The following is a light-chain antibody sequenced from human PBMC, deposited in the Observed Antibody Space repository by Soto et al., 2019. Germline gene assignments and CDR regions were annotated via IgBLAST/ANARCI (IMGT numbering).Light chain of an antibody. CDR3: QQYNSYSIT. CDR2: DAS. V-gene: IGKV1-5*01. J-gene: IGKJ5*01. Sequence: DIQMTQSPSFLSASVGDRVTITCRASQSISSWLASYQQKQARAPTLLLYDASSLERGVPSRFSGSGSATEFSVTISSLQPHDFAASYCQQYNSYSITFGQGTRLEIK. CDR1: QSISSW.